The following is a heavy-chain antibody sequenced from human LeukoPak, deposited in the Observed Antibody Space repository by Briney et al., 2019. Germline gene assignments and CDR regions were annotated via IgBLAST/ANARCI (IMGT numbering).Heavy chain of an antibody. CDR2: IYYSAST. CDR3: ARLVYYYGSGSYLSADS. J-gene: IGHJ4*02. CDR1: GGSISSTSYY. Sequence: PSETLSLTCSVSGGSISSTSYYWGWIRQPPGKGLEWIGSIYYSASTHYNPSLKSRVTISVDTSKNQFSLKLSSVTAADTAVYYCARLVYYYGSGSYLSADSWGQGTLVTVSS. D-gene: IGHD3-10*01. V-gene: IGHV4-39*01.